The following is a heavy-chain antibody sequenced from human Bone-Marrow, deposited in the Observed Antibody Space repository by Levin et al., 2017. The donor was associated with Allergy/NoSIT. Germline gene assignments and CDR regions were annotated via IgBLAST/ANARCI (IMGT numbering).Heavy chain of an antibody. V-gene: IGHV3-23*01. Sequence: GGSLRLSCAASGLIFSNYAMNWVRQAPGKGLEWVSQISGSGSNTHYADSVRGRFTFSRVNSNNTVYLQMNSLRADDTAVYYCAGYDTSGYHSPFDYWGQGTLVTVSS. D-gene: IGHD3-22*01. CDR2: ISGSGSNT. CDR3: AGYDTSGYHSPFDY. CDR1: GLIFSNYA. J-gene: IGHJ4*02.